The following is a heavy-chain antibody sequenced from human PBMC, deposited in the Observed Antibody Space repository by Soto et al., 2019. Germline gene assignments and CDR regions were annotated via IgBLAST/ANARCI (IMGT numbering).Heavy chain of an antibody. CDR2: MNPNSGNT. V-gene: IGHV1-8*01. CDR3: ASSPSPYYYGSGRPRGVNWFDP. D-gene: IGHD3-10*01. Sequence: ASVKVSCKASGYTFTSYDINWVRQATGQGLEWMGWMNPNSGNTGYAQKFQGRVTMTRNTSISTAYMELSSLRPEDTAVYYCASSPSPYYYGSGRPRGVNWFDPWGQGTLVTVPS. CDR1: GYTFTSYD. J-gene: IGHJ5*02.